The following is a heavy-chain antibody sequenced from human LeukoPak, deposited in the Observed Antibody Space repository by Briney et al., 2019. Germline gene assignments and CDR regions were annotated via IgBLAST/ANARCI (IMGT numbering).Heavy chain of an antibody. J-gene: IGHJ6*03. CDR2: IRYDGSRK. CDR3: AKDSRRSYYYYYYMDV. V-gene: IGHV3-30*02. D-gene: IGHD1-14*01. Sequence: PGGSLRLSCAASGFIFSNYAMHWVRQAAGKGLEWVAYIRYDGSRKYYADSVNGRFTISRDNSKNTLYLQVHSLRGEDTAVYYCAKDSRRSYYYYYYMDVWGKGTTVTVSS. CDR1: GFIFSNYA.